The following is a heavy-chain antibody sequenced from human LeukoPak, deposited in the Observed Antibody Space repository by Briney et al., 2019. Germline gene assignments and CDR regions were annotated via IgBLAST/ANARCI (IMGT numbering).Heavy chain of an antibody. V-gene: IGHV1-2*02. CDR2: INPNSGGT. Sequence: ASVKVSCKASGYTFTGYYIHWVRQAPGQGLEWMGWINPNSGGTNYAQKFQGRVTMTWDTSIRTAYMELSRLRSDDTAVYYCARDGAVVVTAISAFGIWGQGTMVTVSS. CDR3: ARDGAVVVTAISAFGI. J-gene: IGHJ3*02. CDR1: GYTFTGYY. D-gene: IGHD2-21*02.